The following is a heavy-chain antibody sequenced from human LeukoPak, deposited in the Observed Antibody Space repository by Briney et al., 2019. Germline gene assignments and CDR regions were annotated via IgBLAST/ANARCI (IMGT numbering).Heavy chain of an antibody. J-gene: IGHJ4*02. CDR3: AKSPPHKATFGVVIYYFDY. D-gene: IGHD3-3*01. CDR1: GFTFDDYA. CDR2: ISWNSGSI. Sequence: GGSLRLSCAASGFTFDDYAMHWVRQAPGKGLEWVSGISWNSGSIGYADSVKGRFTISRDNAKNSLYLQMNSLRAEDTALYYCAKSPPHKATFGVVIYYFDYWGQGTLVTVSS. V-gene: IGHV3-9*01.